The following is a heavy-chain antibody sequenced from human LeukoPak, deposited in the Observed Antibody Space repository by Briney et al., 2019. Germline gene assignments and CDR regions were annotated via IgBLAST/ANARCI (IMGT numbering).Heavy chain of an antibody. CDR2: ISYDGSNK. Sequence: GGSLRLSCAASGFTFSRYAMHWVRQAPGKGLEWVAVISYDGSNKYYADSVKGRFTISRDNSKNTLYLQMNSLRAEDTAVYYCARDLSANTAIMDYWGQGTLVTVSS. D-gene: IGHD5-18*01. CDR1: GFTFSRYA. V-gene: IGHV3-30*04. J-gene: IGHJ4*02. CDR3: ARDLSANTAIMDY.